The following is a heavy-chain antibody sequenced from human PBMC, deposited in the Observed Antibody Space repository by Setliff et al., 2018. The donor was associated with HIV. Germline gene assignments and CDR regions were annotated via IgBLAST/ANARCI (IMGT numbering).Heavy chain of an antibody. J-gene: IGHJ3*02. CDR3: AKLLGNGGNSDPFDI. CDR1: GFTFDDHT. CDR2: ISWDGSST. D-gene: IGHD2-21*01. V-gene: IGHV3-43*01. Sequence: GGSLRLSCSASGFTFDDHTMNWVRQVPGKGLEWLCLISWDGSSTFYADSVKGRFTISRDNSKESLYLQMDRLTTADTGLYYCAKLLGNGGNSDPFDIWGQGTSVTVSS.